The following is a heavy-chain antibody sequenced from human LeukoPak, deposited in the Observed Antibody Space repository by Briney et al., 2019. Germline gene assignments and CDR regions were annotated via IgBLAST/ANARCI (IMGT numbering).Heavy chain of an antibody. D-gene: IGHD6-19*01. V-gene: IGHV6-1*01. J-gene: IGHJ4*02. CDR1: GDSVSSNSAA. CDR3: ARDTGRGQWLALYYFDY. Sequence: SQTLSLTCAISGDSVSSNSAAWNWIRQSPSRGLEWLGRTYYRSKWYNDYAVSVKSRITINPDTSKNQFSLQLNSVTPEDTAVYYCARDTGRGQWLALYYFDYWGQGTLVTVSS. CDR2: TYYRSKWYN.